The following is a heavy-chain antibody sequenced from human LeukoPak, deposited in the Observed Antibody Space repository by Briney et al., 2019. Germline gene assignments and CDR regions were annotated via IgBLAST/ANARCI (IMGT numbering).Heavy chain of an antibody. V-gene: IGHV4-4*09. D-gene: IGHD2-15*01. CDR3: AGRGHRYSRD. Sequence: SETLSLSCTVSGDSVSSGYWTWIRQSPGQGLEWIGYISDSGITDYHPSLKSRLTISVDSTNNQFSLNLNSVTAADTAVYYCAGRGHRYSRDWGQGILVTVSS. CDR1: GDSVSSGY. CDR2: ISDSGIT. J-gene: IGHJ1*01.